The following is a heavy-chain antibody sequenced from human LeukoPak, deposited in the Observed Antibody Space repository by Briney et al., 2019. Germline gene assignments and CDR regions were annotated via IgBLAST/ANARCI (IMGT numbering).Heavy chain of an antibody. Sequence: SETLSLTCTVSGGSISSGDYYWSWIRQPPGKGLEWIGYIYYSGSTYYNPSLKSRVTISVDTSKNQFSLKLSSVTAADTAVYYCARLLELRCVHYFDYWGQGTLVTVSS. D-gene: IGHD1-7*01. CDR3: ARLLELRCVHYFDY. CDR1: GGSISSGDYY. V-gene: IGHV4-30-4*01. CDR2: IYYSGST. J-gene: IGHJ4*02.